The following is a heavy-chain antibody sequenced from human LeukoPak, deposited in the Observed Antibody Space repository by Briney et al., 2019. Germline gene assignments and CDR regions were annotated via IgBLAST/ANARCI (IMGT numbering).Heavy chain of an antibody. CDR2: ISGSGGST. D-gene: IGHD3-16*02. Sequence: GGSLRLSCAASGSTYSSYAMSWVRQAPGKGLEWVSAISGSGGSTYYADSVKGRFTISRDNSKNTLYLQMNSLRAEDTAVYYCAKGDLYDYVWGSYLDYWGRGTLVTASS. V-gene: IGHV3-23*01. CDR1: GSTYSSYA. CDR3: AKGDLYDYVWGSYLDY. J-gene: IGHJ4*02.